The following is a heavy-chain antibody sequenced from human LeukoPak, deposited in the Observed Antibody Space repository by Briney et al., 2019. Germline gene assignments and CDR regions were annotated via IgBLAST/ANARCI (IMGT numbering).Heavy chain of an antibody. CDR3: AKDLYRGQYSYEGPRQIDY. CDR2: ISGSGGST. D-gene: IGHD5-18*01. Sequence: GGSLRLSCAASGFTFSSYAMSWVRQAPGKGLEWVSAISGSGGSTYYADSVKGRFTISRDNSKNTLYLQMNSLRAEDTAVYYCAKDLYRGQYSYEGPRQIDYWGQGTLVTVSS. J-gene: IGHJ4*02. CDR1: GFTFSSYA. V-gene: IGHV3-23*01.